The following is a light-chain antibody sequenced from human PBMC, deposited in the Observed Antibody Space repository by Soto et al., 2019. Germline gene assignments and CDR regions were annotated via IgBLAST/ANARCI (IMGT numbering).Light chain of an antibody. CDR2: GAS. V-gene: IGKV3-15*01. J-gene: IGKJ4*01. CDR3: QQYNNWPRGT. Sequence: EIVMTQSPATLSVPPGERATLSCRASQSVSSNLAWYQQKPGQAPRLLIYGASTRATGIPARFSGSGSGTEFTLTISSLQSEDFAVYYCQQYNNWPRGTFGGGTKVEIK. CDR1: QSVSSN.